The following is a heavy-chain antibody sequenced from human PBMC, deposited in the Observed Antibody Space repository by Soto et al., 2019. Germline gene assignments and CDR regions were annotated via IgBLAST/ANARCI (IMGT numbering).Heavy chain of an antibody. Sequence: PWGALRLSCAASGITFSSCVMHWVRQAPGKGLEWVAVIWYDGSNKYYADSVKGRFTISRDNSKNTLYLQMNSLRAEDTAVYYCARDGVTIFGAGSDYYYYMDVWGKGTTVTVSS. J-gene: IGHJ6*03. CDR1: GITFSSCV. D-gene: IGHD3-3*01. CDR3: ARDGVTIFGAGSDYYYYMDV. V-gene: IGHV3-33*01. CDR2: IWYDGSNK.